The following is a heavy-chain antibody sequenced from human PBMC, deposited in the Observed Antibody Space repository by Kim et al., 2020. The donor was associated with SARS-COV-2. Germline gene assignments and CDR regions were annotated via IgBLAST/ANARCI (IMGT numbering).Heavy chain of an antibody. V-gene: IGHV3-64*02. CDR3: ARGGMDV. CDR2: ISSNGETT. CDR1: GFTFTKFA. Sequence: GGSLRLSCAASGFTFTKFAMHWVRQASGKGLEYVSGISSNGETTYYADSVRGRFTISRDNSKNTVYLQMGSLRGEDTSVYYCARGGMDVWGQGTTVTVS. J-gene: IGHJ6*02.